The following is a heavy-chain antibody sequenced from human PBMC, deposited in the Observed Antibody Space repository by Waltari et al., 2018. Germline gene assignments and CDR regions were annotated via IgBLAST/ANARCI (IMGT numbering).Heavy chain of an antibody. J-gene: IGHJ6*02. CDR2: INHSGST. CDR3: ARVVAATRRYYGMDV. CDR1: GGSFSGYY. D-gene: IGHD2-15*01. V-gene: IGHV4-34*01. Sequence: QVQLQQWGAGLLKPSETLSLTCAVYGGSFSGYYWSWIRQPPGKGLEWIGEINHSGSTNYNPSLKSRVTISVDTSKNQFSLKLSSVTAADTAVYYCARVVAATRRYYGMDVWGQGTTVTVSS.